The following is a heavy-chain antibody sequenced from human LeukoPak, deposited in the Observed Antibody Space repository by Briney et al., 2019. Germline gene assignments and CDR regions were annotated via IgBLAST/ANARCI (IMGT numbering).Heavy chain of an antibody. D-gene: IGHD6-19*01. J-gene: IGHJ2*01. Sequence: AGGSLRLSCTASGFTFSSYSLNWVRQAPGKGLEWVSSVSTGSNYIYYADSVKGRFTISRDNDKNSLYLQMNSLRVEDTAVYYCARGYRYSSGWPNWYFDLWGRGTLVTVSS. V-gene: IGHV3-21*01. CDR3: ARGYRYSSGWPNWYFDL. CDR2: VSTGSNYI. CDR1: GFTFSSYS.